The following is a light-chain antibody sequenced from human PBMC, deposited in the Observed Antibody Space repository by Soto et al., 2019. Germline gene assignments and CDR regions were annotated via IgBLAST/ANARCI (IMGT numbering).Light chain of an antibody. J-gene: IGKJ3*01. CDR1: QSISSW. V-gene: IGKV1-5*01. Sequence: DIQMTQSPSTLSASVGDRVTITCRASQSISSWLAWYQQKPGKAPKLLIYHASSLESGVPSRFSGSGSGTEFTLTISSLQPDDFATYYCQQYNSYVFTFGPGTKVDIK. CDR2: HAS. CDR3: QQYNSYVFT.